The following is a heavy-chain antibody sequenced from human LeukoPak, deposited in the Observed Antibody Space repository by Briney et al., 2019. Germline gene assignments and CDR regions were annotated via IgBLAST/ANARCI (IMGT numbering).Heavy chain of an antibody. CDR1: GFTVSSNY. J-gene: IGHJ4*02. CDR3: AREANSGYYWCY. V-gene: IGHV3-66*01. D-gene: IGHD3-22*01. Sequence: GGSLRLSCAASGFTVSSNYMSWVRQAPGKGLEWVSVIYSDGRSYYADSVKGRFTISRDNSKNTLYLQMNSLRAEDTALYYCAREANSGYYWCYWGQGTLLAVSS. CDR2: IYSDGRS.